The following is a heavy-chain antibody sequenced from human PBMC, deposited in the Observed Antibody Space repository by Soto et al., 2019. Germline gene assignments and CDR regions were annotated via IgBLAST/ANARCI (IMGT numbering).Heavy chain of an antibody. CDR1: GFTFSDHY. CDR2: TRNKANSYTT. D-gene: IGHD1-26*01. CDR3: ARVKWPGYYNSFDY. J-gene: IGHJ4*02. V-gene: IGHV3-72*01. Sequence: EVQLVESGGGLVQPGGSLRLSCAASGFTFSDHYMDWVRQAPGKGLEWVGRTRNKANSYTTEYAASVKGRFTISRDDSKHSLYLQMNSLKTEDTAVYYCARVKWPGYYNSFDYWGQGTLVTVSS.